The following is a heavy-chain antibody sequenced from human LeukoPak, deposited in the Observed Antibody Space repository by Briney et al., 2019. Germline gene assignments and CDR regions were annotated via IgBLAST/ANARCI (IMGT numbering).Heavy chain of an antibody. J-gene: IGHJ3*02. CDR3: ARAPYYFDKTAPGAFDI. D-gene: IGHD3-9*01. CDR2: IRYDGSNK. Sequence: GGSLRLSCAASGFTFSSYGMHWVRQAPGKGLEWVAFIRYDGSNKYYADSVKGRFTISRDNSKNTLYLQMNSLRAEDTAVYYCARAPYYFDKTAPGAFDIWGQGTMVTVSS. CDR1: GFTFSSYG. V-gene: IGHV3-30*02.